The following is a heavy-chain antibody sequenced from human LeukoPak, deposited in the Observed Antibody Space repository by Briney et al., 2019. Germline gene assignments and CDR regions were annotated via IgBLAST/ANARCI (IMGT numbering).Heavy chain of an antibody. Sequence: PSETLSLTCTVSSGSINTPNYYWGWIRQTPGKGLEWIGNIFYSGGTYYSPSLTSRVTISLDTSRNQFSLKLNSVTAADTAVYYCARVTREAARYWYFDLWGRGTLVTVSS. CDR1: SGSINTPNYY. CDR3: ARVTREAARYWYFDL. V-gene: IGHV4-39*07. D-gene: IGHD6-6*01. J-gene: IGHJ2*01. CDR2: IFYSGGT.